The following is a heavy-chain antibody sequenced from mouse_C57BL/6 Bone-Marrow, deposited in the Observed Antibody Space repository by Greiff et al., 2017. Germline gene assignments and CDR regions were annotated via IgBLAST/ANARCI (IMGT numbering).Heavy chain of an antibody. CDR3: TIYDYYAMDY. CDR2: IDPETGGT. V-gene: IGHV1-15*01. Sequence: VKLVESGAELVRPGASVTLSCKASGYTFTDYEMHWVKQTPVHGLEWIGAIDPETGGTAYNQKFKGKAILTADKSSSTAYMELRSLTSEDSAVYYCTIYDYYAMDYWGQGTSVTVSS. J-gene: IGHJ4*01. CDR1: GYTFTDYE. D-gene: IGHD2-3*01.